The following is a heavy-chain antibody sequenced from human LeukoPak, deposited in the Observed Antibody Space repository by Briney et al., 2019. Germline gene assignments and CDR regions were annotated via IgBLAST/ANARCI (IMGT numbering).Heavy chain of an antibody. J-gene: IGHJ6*02. D-gene: IGHD5-18*01. Sequence: ASVKXSCKASGYTFTGYYMHWVGQXPGQGREEMGGINPNSGGTNYAQKFQGWVTMTRDTSISTAYMELSRLRSDDTAVYYCARGGYSYPRYYYYGMDVWGQGTTVTVSS. V-gene: IGHV1-2*04. CDR1: GYTFTGYY. CDR2: INPNSGGT. CDR3: ARGGYSYPRYYYYGMDV.